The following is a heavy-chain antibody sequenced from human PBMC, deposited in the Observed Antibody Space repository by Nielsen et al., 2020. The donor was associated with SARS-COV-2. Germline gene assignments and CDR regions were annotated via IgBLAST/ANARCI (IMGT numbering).Heavy chain of an antibody. Sequence: GESLKISCAASGFTFSSYGMHWVRQAPGKGLEWVAVISYDGSNKYYADSVKGRFTISRDNSKNTLYLQMNSLRAEDTAVYYCANLRTTRTEDAFDIWGQGTMVTVSS. V-gene: IGHV3-30*18. CDR3: ANLRTTRTEDAFDI. D-gene: IGHD1-14*01. J-gene: IGHJ3*02. CDR2: ISYDGSNK. CDR1: GFTFSSYG.